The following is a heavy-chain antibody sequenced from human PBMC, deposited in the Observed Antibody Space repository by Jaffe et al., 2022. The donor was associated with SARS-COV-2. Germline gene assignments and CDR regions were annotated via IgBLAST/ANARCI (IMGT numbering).Heavy chain of an antibody. CDR1: GFTFSSYE. CDR3: ARGYLGGSGSRQHISRPHRPVRGMDV. Sequence: EVQLVESGGGLVQPGGSLRLSCAASGFTFSSYEMNWVRQAPGKGLEWVSYISSSGSTIYYADSVKGRFTISRDNAKNSLYLQMNSLRAEDTAVYYCARGYLGGSGSRQHISRPHRPVRGMDVWGQGTTVTVSS. V-gene: IGHV3-48*03. J-gene: IGHJ6*02. D-gene: IGHD3-3*01. CDR2: ISSSGSTI.